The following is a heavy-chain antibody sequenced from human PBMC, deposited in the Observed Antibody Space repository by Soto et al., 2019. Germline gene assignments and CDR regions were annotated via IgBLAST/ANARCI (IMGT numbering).Heavy chain of an antibody. CDR3: AKDRSSGTSFDS. Sequence: EVQLLESGGGLVQPGGSLRLSCAASGFTFSGYAMSWVRQAPGKGLEWVSEITGSGSGTYYTDSVKGRFTISRDNSKNTLYLQMNSLRVEDTAVYYCAKDRSSGTSFDSWGQGTLVTVCS. J-gene: IGHJ4*01. D-gene: IGHD3-22*01. CDR1: GFTFSGYA. V-gene: IGHV3-23*01. CDR2: ITGSGSGT.